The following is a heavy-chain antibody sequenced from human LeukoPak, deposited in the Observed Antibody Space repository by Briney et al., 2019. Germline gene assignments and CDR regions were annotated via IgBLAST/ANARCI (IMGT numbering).Heavy chain of an antibody. CDR1: GFTFSSYS. J-gene: IGHJ4*02. CDR3: ARGRGHPGPLDY. Sequence: PGGSLRLSCAASGFTFSSYSMNWVRQAPGKGLEWVSSISSSSSHIYYADSVKGRFTISRDNAKNSLYLQMNSLRAEDTAVYYCARGRGHPGPLDYWGQGTLVTVSS. CDR2: ISSSSSHI. V-gene: IGHV3-21*01. D-gene: IGHD3-10*01.